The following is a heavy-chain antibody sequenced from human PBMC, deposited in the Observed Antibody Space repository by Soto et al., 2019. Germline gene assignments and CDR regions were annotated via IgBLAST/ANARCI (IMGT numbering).Heavy chain of an antibody. J-gene: IGHJ6*03. D-gene: IGHD6-13*01. V-gene: IGHV3-23*01. Sequence: GGSLRLSCAASGFTFSSYAMSWVRQAPGKGLEWVSAISGSGGSTYYADSVKGRFTISRDNSKNTLYLQMNSLRAEDTAVYYCAKDPGGSWYALDGYYMDVWGKGTTVTVSS. CDR1: GFTFSSYA. CDR3: AKDPGGSWYALDGYYMDV. CDR2: ISGSGGST.